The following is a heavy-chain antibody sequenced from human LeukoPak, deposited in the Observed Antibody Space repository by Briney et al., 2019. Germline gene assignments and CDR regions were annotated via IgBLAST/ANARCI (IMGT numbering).Heavy chain of an antibody. Sequence: QAGGSLRLSCAASGFTFSSYGVHWVRQAPGKGLEGVAVISYDGSNKYYADSVKGRFTISRDNSENTLYLKMNSLRAEDTAVYYCAKDLSPGDYVLLGVDYWGQGTLVTVSS. D-gene: IGHD4-17*01. J-gene: IGHJ4*02. CDR3: AKDLSPGDYVLLGVDY. CDR1: GFTFSSYG. V-gene: IGHV3-30*18. CDR2: ISYDGSNK.